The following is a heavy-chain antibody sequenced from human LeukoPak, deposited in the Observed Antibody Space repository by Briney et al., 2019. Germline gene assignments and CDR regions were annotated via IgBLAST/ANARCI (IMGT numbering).Heavy chain of an antibody. D-gene: IGHD5-24*01. J-gene: IGHJ4*02. Sequence: SETLSLTCTVSGGSISSYYWSWIRQPPGKGLEWIGYIYYSGSTNYNPSLKSRVTISVDTSKNQFSLKLSSVTAADTAVYYCARIVRSQEMATIKSNHFDYWGQGTLVTVSS. CDR2: IYYSGST. V-gene: IGHV4-59*01. CDR1: GGSISSYY. CDR3: ARIVRSQEMATIKSNHFDY.